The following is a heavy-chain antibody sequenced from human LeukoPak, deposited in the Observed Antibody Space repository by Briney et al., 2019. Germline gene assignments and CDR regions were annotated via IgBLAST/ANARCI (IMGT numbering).Heavy chain of an antibody. J-gene: IGHJ4*02. Sequence: ASVKVSCKASGYTFTNHDISWVRQAPGQGLEWMGWISAYNGNTNYAQKLQGRVTMTTDISTSTGYMELRSLRSDDTAVYYCARRRIAAAGMDYYFDYWGQGTLVTVSS. CDR1: GYTFTNHD. CDR3: ARRRIAAAGMDYYFDY. D-gene: IGHD6-13*01. V-gene: IGHV1-18*01. CDR2: ISAYNGNT.